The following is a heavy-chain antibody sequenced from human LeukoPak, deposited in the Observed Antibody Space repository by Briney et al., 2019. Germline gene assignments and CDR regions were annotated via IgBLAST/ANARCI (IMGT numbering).Heavy chain of an antibody. J-gene: IGHJ6*02. CDR1: GFTVSSNY. V-gene: IGHV3-66*01. D-gene: IGHD1-26*01. Sequence: GGSLRLSCAASGFTVSSNYMSWVRQAPGKGLEWVSVIYSGGSTYYADSVKGRFTISRDNSKNTLYLQMNGLRAEDTAVYYCARALFVGAFYGMDVWGQGTTVTVSS. CDR3: ARALFVGAFYGMDV. CDR2: IYSGGST.